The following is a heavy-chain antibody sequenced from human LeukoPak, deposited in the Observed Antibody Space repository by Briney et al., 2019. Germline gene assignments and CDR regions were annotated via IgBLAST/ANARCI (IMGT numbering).Heavy chain of an antibody. V-gene: IGHV3-21*01. CDR2: ISSSSSYI. CDR1: GFTFSSYS. CDR3: ASLALGSWFDY. Sequence: GGSLRLSCAASGFTFSSYSMNWVRQAPGKGLEWVSSISSSSSYIHYADSVKGRFTISRDNAKNSLYLQMNSLRAEDTAVYYCASLALGSWFDYWGQGTLVTVSS. J-gene: IGHJ4*02. D-gene: IGHD6-13*01.